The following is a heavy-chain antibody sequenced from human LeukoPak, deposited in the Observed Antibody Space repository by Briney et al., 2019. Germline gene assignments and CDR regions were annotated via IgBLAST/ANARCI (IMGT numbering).Heavy chain of an antibody. D-gene: IGHD5-12*01. Sequence: GGSLRLSCAASGFSFIAYWMGWVRQAPGTGLEWVANICQDGSKNYHVDPVKSRFSISRDNAKNLLYLQMNSLRAEDTAVYCCARVGVVAALDLWGQGTLVTVSS. CDR2: ICQDGSKN. V-gene: IGHV3-7*01. CDR1: GFSFIAYW. CDR3: ARVGVVAALDL. J-gene: IGHJ4*02.